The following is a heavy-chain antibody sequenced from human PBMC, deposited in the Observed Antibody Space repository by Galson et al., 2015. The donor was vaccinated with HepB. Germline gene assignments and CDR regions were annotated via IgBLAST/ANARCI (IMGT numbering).Heavy chain of an antibody. CDR3: ARDDGDYYDSSANWFDP. Sequence: SVKVSCKASGGTFSSYAISWVLQAPGQGLEWMGGIIPIFGTANYAQKFQGRVTITADESTSTAYMELSSLRSEDTAVYYCARDDGDYYDSSANWFDPWGQGTLVTVSS. CDR2: IIPIFGTA. V-gene: IGHV1-69*13. J-gene: IGHJ5*02. CDR1: GGTFSSYA. D-gene: IGHD3-22*01.